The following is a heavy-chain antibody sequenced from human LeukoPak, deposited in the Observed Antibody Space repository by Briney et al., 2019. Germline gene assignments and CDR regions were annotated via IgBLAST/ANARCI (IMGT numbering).Heavy chain of an antibody. Sequence: PSQTLSLTCAISGDSVSSNSAAWNWIRQSPSRGLEWLGRTYYRSKWYNDYAVSVKSRITINPDTSKNQFSLKLSSVAAADTAVYFCARHPSAHFDYWGQGTLVTVSS. CDR1: GDSVSSNSAA. J-gene: IGHJ4*02. CDR2: TYYRSKWYN. CDR3: ARHPSAHFDY. V-gene: IGHV6-1*01.